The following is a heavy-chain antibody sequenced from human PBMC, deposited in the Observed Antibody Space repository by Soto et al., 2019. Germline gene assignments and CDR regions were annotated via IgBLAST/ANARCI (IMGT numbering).Heavy chain of an antibody. Sequence: QVQLQESGPGLVKPSETLSLTCTVSGGSVSSGSYYWSWIRQPPGKGLEWIGYIYYSGSTNYNPSLKIRVTISVDTSKNQFSLKLSSVTAADTAVYYCARDHASKSFLDYWGQGTLVTVSS. CDR2: IYYSGST. CDR3: ARDHASKSFLDY. V-gene: IGHV4-61*01. CDR1: GGSVSSGSYY. J-gene: IGHJ4*02.